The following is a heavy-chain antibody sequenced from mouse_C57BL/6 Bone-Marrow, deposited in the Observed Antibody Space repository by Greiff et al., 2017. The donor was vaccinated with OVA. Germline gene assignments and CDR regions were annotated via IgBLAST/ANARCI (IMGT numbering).Heavy chain of an antibody. D-gene: IGHD2-1*01. CDR1: GFTFNTYA. CDR3: VRDEDYGNYGWFAY. CDR2: IRSKSSNYAT. V-gene: IGHV10-3*01. J-gene: IGHJ3*01. Sequence: EVQLVESGGGLVQPKGSLKLSCAASGFTFNTYAMHWVRQAPGKGLEWVARIRSKSSNYATYYADSVKDRFTISRDDSQSMLYLQMNNLKTEDTAMYYCVRDEDYGNYGWFAYWGQGTLVTVSA.